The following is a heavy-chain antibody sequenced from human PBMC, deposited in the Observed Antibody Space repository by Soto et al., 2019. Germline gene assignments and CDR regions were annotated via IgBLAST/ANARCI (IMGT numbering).Heavy chain of an antibody. CDR3: GKERRGSGWSVCNF. Sequence: GGSLRLSCKASGFTFRDYAMNWVRQAPGKGLEWVADISGSGDDARYADSVKGRFTISGDNSRNTLFLQMNRLRVDDTAVYFCGKERRGSGWSVCNFWGQGTLVPVSS. CDR1: GFTFRDYA. D-gene: IGHD6-19*01. CDR2: ISGSGDDA. J-gene: IGHJ4*02. V-gene: IGHV3-23*01.